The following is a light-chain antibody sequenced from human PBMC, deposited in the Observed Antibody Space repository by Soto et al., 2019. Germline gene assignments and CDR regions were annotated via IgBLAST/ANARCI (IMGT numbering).Light chain of an antibody. CDR1: SSNIGTNP. J-gene: IGLJ1*01. Sequence: QSVLTQPPSASGTPGQRVTISCSGGSSNIGTNPVAWYQQLPGTAPKLLINDDKHRPSGVPERFSGSRSDTSASLAISGLKSEDEADYFCGTWDASLSGYVFGTGTKLTVL. CDR3: GTWDASLSGYV. CDR2: DDK. V-gene: IGLV1-44*01.